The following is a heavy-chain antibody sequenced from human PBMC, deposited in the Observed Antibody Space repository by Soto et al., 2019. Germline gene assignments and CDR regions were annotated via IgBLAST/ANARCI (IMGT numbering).Heavy chain of an antibody. CDR2: IYHSGST. V-gene: IGHV4-38-2*02. CDR1: GYSISSGYY. CDR3: AREYILTGWGAFDI. Sequence: NPSETLSLTCAVSGYSISSGYYWGWIRQPPGKGLEWIGSIYHSGSTYYNPSLKSRVTISVDTSKNQFSLKLSSVTAADTAVYYCAREYILTGWGAFDIWGQGTMVTVSS. J-gene: IGHJ3*02. D-gene: IGHD3-9*01.